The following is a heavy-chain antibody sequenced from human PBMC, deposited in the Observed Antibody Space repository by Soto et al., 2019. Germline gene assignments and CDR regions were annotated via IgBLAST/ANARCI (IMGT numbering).Heavy chain of an antibody. D-gene: IGHD1-26*01. CDR3: ARGVGGARPTLYYASHMDG. V-gene: IGHV1-8*01. Sequence: ASVKVSCKASGYTFSSFDITWVRQATGQGLEWMGWMNPNSGNTGYAQKFQGRVSMTRNTSISTAYMELSSLGSEDTAVYYCARGVGGARPTLYYASHMDGWGKGPMVTVSS. CDR1: GYTFSSFD. J-gene: IGHJ6*03. CDR2: MNPNSGNT.